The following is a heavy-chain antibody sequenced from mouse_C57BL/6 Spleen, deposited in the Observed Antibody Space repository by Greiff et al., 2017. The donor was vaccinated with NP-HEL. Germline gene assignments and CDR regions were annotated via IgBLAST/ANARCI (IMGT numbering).Heavy chain of an antibody. CDR3: ARHDYRGYFDY. J-gene: IGHJ2*01. CDR2: IYPRSGNT. CDR1: GYTFTSYG. V-gene: IGHV1-81*01. Sequence: VKLQQSGAELARPGASVKLSCKASGYTFTSYGISWVKQRTGQGLEWIGEIYPRSGNTYYNEKFKGKATLTADKSSSTAYMELRSLTSEDSAVYFCARHDYRGYFDYWGQGTTLTVSS. D-gene: IGHD2-4*01.